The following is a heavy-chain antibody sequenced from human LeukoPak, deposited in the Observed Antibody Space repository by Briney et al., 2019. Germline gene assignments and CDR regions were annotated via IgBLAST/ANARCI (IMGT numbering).Heavy chain of an antibody. V-gene: IGHV4-4*09. CDR1: GGSISSYY. CDR3: ASSSSSPGFLAY. Sequence: PSETLSLTCIVSGGSISSYYWSWIRQPPGKGLEWIGYIYTSGSTNYNPSLKSRVTISVDTSKNQFSLKLSSVTAADTAVYYCASSSSSPGFLAYWGQGTLVTVSS. D-gene: IGHD6-6*01. J-gene: IGHJ4*02. CDR2: IYTSGST.